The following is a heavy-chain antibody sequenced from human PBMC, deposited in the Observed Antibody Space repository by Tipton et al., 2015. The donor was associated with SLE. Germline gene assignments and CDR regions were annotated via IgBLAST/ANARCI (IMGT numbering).Heavy chain of an antibody. D-gene: IGHD3-3*01. Sequence: TLSLTCTVSGGSISSSSYYWGWIRQPPGKGLEWIGSIYYSGSTYYNPSLKSRVTISIDTSKNQFSLKLSSVTAADTSVYYCARGKDYDFWSGYYRRDASGIWGQWTMVTVSS. CDR2: IYYSGST. CDR1: GGSISSSSYY. J-gene: IGHJ3*02. CDR3: ARGKDYDFWSGYYRRDASGI. V-gene: IGHV4-39*07.